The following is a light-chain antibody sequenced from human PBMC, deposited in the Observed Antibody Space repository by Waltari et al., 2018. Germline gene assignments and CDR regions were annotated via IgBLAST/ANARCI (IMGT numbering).Light chain of an antibody. J-gene: IGKJ4*02. CDR3: QQRRNWPLT. V-gene: IGKV3-11*01. Sequence: EIVFTQSPANPSLSPGERTTLSCRASHSVNRYLAWYQQRPGQAPRLLIYDASNRATGIPARFSGSGSETDFTLTISSLESEDSAVYYCQQRRNWPLTFGGGTKVEIK. CDR2: DAS. CDR1: HSVNRY.